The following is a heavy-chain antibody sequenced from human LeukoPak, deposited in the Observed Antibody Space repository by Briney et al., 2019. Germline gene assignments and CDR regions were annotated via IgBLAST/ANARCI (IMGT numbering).Heavy chain of an antibody. V-gene: IGHV4-39*07. Sequence: PSETLSLTCTVSGGSISSSSYYWGWIRQPPGKGLEWIGSIYYSGSTYYNPSLKSRVTISVDTSKNQFSLKLSSVTAADTAVYYCAGSRDYYYYYMDVWGKGTTVTVSS. CDR3: AGSRDYYYYYMDV. CDR1: GGSISSSSYY. D-gene: IGHD2-2*01. CDR2: IYYSGST. J-gene: IGHJ6*03.